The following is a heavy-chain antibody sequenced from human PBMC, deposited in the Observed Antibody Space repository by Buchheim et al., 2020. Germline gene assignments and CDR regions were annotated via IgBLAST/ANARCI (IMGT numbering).Heavy chain of an antibody. Sequence: QVQLQESGPGLVKPSGTLSLTCAVSGGSISSSNWWSWVRQPPGKGLEWIGEIYHSGSNNYNPSLKSRVTISVDKSKHQFSLKLSSVTAADTAVYYCARTPYYDFWSGYYLYRSFDYWGQGTL. D-gene: IGHD3-3*01. CDR3: ARTPYYDFWSGYYLYRSFDY. J-gene: IGHJ4*02. CDR1: GGSISSSNW. V-gene: IGHV4-4*02. CDR2: IYHSGSN.